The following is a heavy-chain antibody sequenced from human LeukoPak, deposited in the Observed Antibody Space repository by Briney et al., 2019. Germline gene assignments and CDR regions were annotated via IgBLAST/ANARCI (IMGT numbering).Heavy chain of an antibody. Sequence: ASVKVSCKASGYTFTNYHINWVRQATGQGLEWMGWMDPNSDNTGYAQQFQGRVTITRNTSTSTSYMELTSLRSEDTAVYYWARGLTIFGAVNDAFDIWGQGTMVTVSS. D-gene: IGHD3-3*01. V-gene: IGHV1-8*03. CDR3: ARGLTIFGAVNDAFDI. CDR2: MDPNSDNT. CDR1: GYTFTNYH. J-gene: IGHJ3*02.